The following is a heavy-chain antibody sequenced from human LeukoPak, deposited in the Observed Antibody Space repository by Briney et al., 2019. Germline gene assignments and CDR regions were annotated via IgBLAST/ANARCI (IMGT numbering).Heavy chain of an antibody. Sequence: SQTLSLTCAVYGGSFSGYYWSWIRQPPGKGLEWIGEINHIGSTNYNPSLKSRVTISVDTSKNQFSLKLSSVTAADTAVYYCARGLRRKFANDGRYGSGSYEYWGQGTLVTVSS. CDR3: ARGLRRKFANDGRYGSGSYEY. J-gene: IGHJ4*02. V-gene: IGHV4-34*01. CDR1: GGSFSGYY. D-gene: IGHD3-10*01. CDR2: INHIGST.